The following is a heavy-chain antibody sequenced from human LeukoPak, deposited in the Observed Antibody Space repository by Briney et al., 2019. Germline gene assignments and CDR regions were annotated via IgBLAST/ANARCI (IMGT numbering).Heavy chain of an antibody. J-gene: IGHJ4*02. Sequence: GGSLRLSCAASGFTFSSYSMNWVRQAPGKGLEWVSSISSSSSYIYYADSVKGRFTISRDNAKNSLYLQMNSLRAEDTAVYYCARVWYYDSSGYYYRTFDYWGQGTLVTVSS. CDR3: ARVWYYDSSGYYYRTFDY. D-gene: IGHD3-22*01. V-gene: IGHV3-21*01. CDR2: ISSSSSYI. CDR1: GFTFSSYS.